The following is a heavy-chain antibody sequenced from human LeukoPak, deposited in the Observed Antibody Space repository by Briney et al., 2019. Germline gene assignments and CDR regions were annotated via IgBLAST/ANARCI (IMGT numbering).Heavy chain of an antibody. CDR3: ARGPVLRYFDRIWFDP. J-gene: IGHJ5*02. CDR2: ISSSSSYI. V-gene: IGHV3-21*01. CDR1: GGSISSSN. Sequence: PSGTLSLTCAVSGGSISSSNWWSWVRQAPGKGLEWVSSISSSSSYIYYADSVKGRFTISRDNAKNSLYLQMNSLRAEDTAVYYCARGPVLRYFDRIWFDPWGQGTLVTVSS. D-gene: IGHD3-9*01.